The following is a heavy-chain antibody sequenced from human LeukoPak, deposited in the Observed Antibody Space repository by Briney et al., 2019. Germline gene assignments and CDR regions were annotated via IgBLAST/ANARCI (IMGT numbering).Heavy chain of an antibody. Sequence: GGSLRLSCAGSGFTFSSYWMHWVRHGEGKGLELVSRIYIDGTTTSYSDSVRGRFTISRDNAKNTLYLQMNSLRAEDTAVYYCARGGNGGNSLDYWGQGALITVSS. CDR3: ARGGNGGNSLDY. J-gene: IGHJ4*02. D-gene: IGHD4-23*01. V-gene: IGHV3-74*01. CDR2: IYIDGTTT. CDR1: GFTFSSYW.